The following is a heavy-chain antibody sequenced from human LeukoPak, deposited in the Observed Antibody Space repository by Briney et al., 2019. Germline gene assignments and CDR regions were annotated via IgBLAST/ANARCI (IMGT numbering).Heavy chain of an antibody. D-gene: IGHD3-3*01. J-gene: IGHJ4*02. CDR2: IYYSGST. Sequence: SETLSLTCTVSGASVSSYYWSWIRQPPGKGLEWIGYIYYSGSTNYNPSLKSRVTISVDTSKNQFSLKLSSVTAADTAVYYCARHDSQYYDFWSGYQMYYFDYWGQGTLVTVSS. CDR3: ARHDSQYYDFWSGYQMYYFDY. V-gene: IGHV4-59*08. CDR1: GASVSSYY.